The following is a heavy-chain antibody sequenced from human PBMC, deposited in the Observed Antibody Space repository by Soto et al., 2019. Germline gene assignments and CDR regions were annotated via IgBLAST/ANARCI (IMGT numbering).Heavy chain of an antibody. CDR3: ARLTILRDGYKDDY. D-gene: IGHD5-12*01. CDR2: ISPYNGNT. CDR1: GYTFSVHG. Sequence: QVPLVRSGAEVKKPGASVKVSCKASGYTFSVHGINWVRQAPGQGLEWMGWISPYNGNTNYAQNFQGRVTLTTDTSTSTAYMDLRSLRSDDTAVYYCARLTILRDGYKDDYWGQGTLVTVSS. J-gene: IGHJ4*02. V-gene: IGHV1-18*01.